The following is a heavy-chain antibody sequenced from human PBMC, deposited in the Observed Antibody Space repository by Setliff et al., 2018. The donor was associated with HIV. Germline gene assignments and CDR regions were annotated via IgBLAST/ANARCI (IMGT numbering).Heavy chain of an antibody. CDR2: RYPADSNI. CDR3: TRLWHENWGGVDY. CDR1: GYSFSSYW. D-gene: IGHD3-16*01. J-gene: IGHJ4*02. V-gene: IGHV5-51*01. Sequence: HGESLKISCKGSGYSFSSYWIGWVRQMPGKGLEFMGLRYPADSNIRYSTSFQGQVTISVDKSTNTTFLQWTSLRASDTAMYYCTRLWHENWGGVDYWGQGTLVTVSS.